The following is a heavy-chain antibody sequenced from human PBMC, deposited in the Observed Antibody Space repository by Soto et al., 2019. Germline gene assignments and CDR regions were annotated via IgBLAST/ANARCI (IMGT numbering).Heavy chain of an antibody. CDR1: GGTFSSYA. Sequence: VASVKVSCKASGGTFSSYAISWVRQAPGQGLEWMGGIIPIFGTANYAQKFQGRVTITADESTSTAYMELSSLRSEDTAVYYCARVPVAGTYYYYGMDVWGQGTTVTVSS. V-gene: IGHV1-69*13. CDR2: IIPIFGTA. J-gene: IGHJ6*02. D-gene: IGHD6-19*01. CDR3: ARVPVAGTYYYYGMDV.